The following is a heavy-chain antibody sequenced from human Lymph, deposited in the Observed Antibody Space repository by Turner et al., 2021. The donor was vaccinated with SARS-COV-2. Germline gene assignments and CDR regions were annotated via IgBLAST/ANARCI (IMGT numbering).Heavy chain of an antibody. CDR3: ANLYSSSAAGDP. V-gene: IGHV3-23*01. Sequence: EVQLLESGGGLVQPGGSLRLPCAASGFTFSSYAMSWVRQSPGKGLEWVSAISGSGGSTYYADSVKGRFTISRDNSKNTLYLQMNSLRAEDTAVYYCANLYSSSAAGDPWGQGTLVTVSS. CDR1: GFTFSSYA. J-gene: IGHJ5*02. D-gene: IGHD6-6*01. CDR2: ISGSGGST.